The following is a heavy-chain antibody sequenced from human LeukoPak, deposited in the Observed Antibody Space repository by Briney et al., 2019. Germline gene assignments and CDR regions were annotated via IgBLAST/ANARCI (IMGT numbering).Heavy chain of an antibody. Sequence: PGGSLRLSCAASGFTFSNYWMTWVRQAPGKGLEWVANIKLDGSEKYYVDSVKGRFTISRDNAKNSVFLQMNSLRAEDTAVYYCAKDLPGLAVAGIFDYWGQGTLVTVSS. J-gene: IGHJ4*02. CDR3: AKDLPGLAVAGIFDY. CDR2: IKLDGSEK. CDR1: GFTFSNYW. D-gene: IGHD6-19*01. V-gene: IGHV3-7*03.